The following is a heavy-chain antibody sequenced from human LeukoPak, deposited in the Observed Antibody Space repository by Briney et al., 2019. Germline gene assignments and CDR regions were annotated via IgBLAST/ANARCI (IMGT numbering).Heavy chain of an antibody. J-gene: IGHJ3*02. CDR3: ARDPFNVDTAMVNAFDI. V-gene: IGHV3-48*01. D-gene: IGHD5-18*01. CDR2: ISSSSTI. Sequence: GGSLRLSCAASGFTFSSYSMNWVRQAPGKGLEWVSYISSSSTIYYADSVKGRFTISRDNAKNSLYLQMNSLRAEDTAVYYCARDPFNVDTAMVNAFDIWGQGTMVTVSS. CDR1: GFTFSSYS.